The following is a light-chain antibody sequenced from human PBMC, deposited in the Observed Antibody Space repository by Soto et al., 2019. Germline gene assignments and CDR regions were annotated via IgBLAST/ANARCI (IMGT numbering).Light chain of an antibody. J-gene: IGKJ5*01. CDR2: SVS. Sequence: EIVLTQSPATLSLSPGERATLSCRASQSVSSSYLAWYQQKPGQAPRLLISSVSKRATGIPDRFSGGGSGTDFTLTISRVEPEDFALYICQQYDGSPITFGQGTRLEI. CDR1: QSVSSSY. V-gene: IGKV3-20*01. CDR3: QQYDGSPIT.